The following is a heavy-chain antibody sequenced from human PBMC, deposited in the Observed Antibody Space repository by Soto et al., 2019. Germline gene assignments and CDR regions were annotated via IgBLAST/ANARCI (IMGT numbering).Heavy chain of an antibody. CDR3: ARDIVVVQADIMRRGRWFGP. D-gene: IGHD2-2*02. V-gene: IGHV1-2*02. CDR2: INPNSGGT. CDR1: GDTFTGYY. J-gene: IGHJ5*02. Sequence: ASVKVSCKASGDTFTGYYMHWVRQAPGQGLEWMGWINPNSGGTNYAQKFQGRVTMTRDTSISTAYMELSRLRSDDTAVYYCARDIVVVQADIMRRGRWFGPWGQGDLVTXSS.